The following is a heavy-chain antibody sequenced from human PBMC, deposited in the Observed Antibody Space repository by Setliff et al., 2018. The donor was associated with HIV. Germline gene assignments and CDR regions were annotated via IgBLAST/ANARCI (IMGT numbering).Heavy chain of an antibody. J-gene: IGHJ3*02. V-gene: IGHV4-59*08. D-gene: IGHD3-22*01. CDR1: GDLINNHN. CDR3: ARSRIRGYYYTSPAMAFDI. CDR2: IHYSGPS. Sequence: SETLSLTCTVSGDLINNHNWNWIRQSPEKGLEWLGNIHYSGPSNYNSSLKSRIVISLDTSKKQFSLHFYSVTATDTAVYYCARSRIRGYYYTSPAMAFDIWGQGTMGTVSS.